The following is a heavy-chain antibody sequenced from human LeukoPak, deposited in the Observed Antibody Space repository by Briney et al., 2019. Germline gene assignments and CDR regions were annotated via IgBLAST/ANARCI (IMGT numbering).Heavy chain of an antibody. D-gene: IGHD1-26*01. CDR1: GYSISSGYY. Sequence: SETLSLTCTVSGYSISSGYYWGWIRQPPGKGLEWIGSIYHSGSTYYNPSLKSRVTISVDTSKNQFSLKLSSVTAADTAMYYCATNSGSYPNAFDIWGQGTMVTVSS. J-gene: IGHJ3*02. CDR2: IYHSGST. V-gene: IGHV4-38-2*02. CDR3: ATNSGSYPNAFDI.